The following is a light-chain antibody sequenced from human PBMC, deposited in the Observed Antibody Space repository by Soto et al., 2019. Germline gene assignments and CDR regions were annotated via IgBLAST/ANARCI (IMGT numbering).Light chain of an antibody. J-gene: IGLJ2*01. CDR2: EVS. Sequence: QSALTQPASVSGSPGQSITISCTGTSSDIGGYKYVSWYQQHPGKAPKLMIYEVSNRPSGVSNRVSGSKSGNTASLTISGIQAEDEADYHCSSYTSSSTVVFGGGTKLTVL. CDR3: SSYTSSSTVV. V-gene: IGLV2-14*01. CDR1: SSDIGGYKY.